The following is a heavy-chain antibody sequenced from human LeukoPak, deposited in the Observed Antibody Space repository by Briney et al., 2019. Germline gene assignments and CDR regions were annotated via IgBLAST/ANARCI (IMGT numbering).Heavy chain of an antibody. Sequence: GGSLRLSCAASGFTFSDYYMGWIRQAPGKGLEWLSYISGTSVSTYHADSVKGRFTISRDNAKNSLYLQMNSLSAEDTAVYFCARDNYESSGPQNFWGQGTLVTVSS. V-gene: IGHV3-11*05. D-gene: IGHD3-22*01. CDR2: ISGTSVST. CDR1: GFTFSDYY. J-gene: IGHJ4*02. CDR3: ARDNYESSGPQNF.